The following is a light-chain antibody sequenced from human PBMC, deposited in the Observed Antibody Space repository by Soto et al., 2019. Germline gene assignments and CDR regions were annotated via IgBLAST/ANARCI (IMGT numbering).Light chain of an antibody. J-gene: IGKJ5*01. CDR2: GAS. Sequence: IVMTQSPATLSVSPGEGATLSCRASQSVSSKLAWYQQKPGQAPRILIYGASTRATGIPARFSGSGSGTEFTLIISSLQSEDSAVYYCQQRSNSITFGQGTRLEIK. V-gene: IGKV3-15*01. CDR3: QQRSNSIT. CDR1: QSVSSK.